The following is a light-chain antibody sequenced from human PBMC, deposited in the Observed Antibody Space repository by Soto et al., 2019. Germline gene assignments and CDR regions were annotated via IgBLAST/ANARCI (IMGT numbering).Light chain of an antibody. V-gene: IGKV3-15*01. CDR1: QSVRSN. CDR2: GAT. Sequence: EIVMTQSPATLSVSPGERATLACRASQSVRSNLAWYQQKPGEAPRLLIYGATTRATGIPGRISGSGSGTDFTLTISGLEPEDFAVYYCQQRSNWPPITFGQGTRLEIK. J-gene: IGKJ5*01. CDR3: QQRSNWPPIT.